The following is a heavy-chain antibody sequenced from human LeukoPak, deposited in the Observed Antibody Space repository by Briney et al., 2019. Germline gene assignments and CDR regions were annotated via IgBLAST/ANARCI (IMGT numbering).Heavy chain of an antibody. CDR1: GFTFSNYD. D-gene: IGHD1-14*01. V-gene: IGHV3-30*02. J-gene: IGHJ4*02. CDR3: VKDNPLDY. Sequence: GGSLRLSCGASGFTFSNYDMLWVGQAPGKGLDWVAFIRYDGNNKLYADSVKGRFTISRDNSKNTLYLHINSLRAEDTAVYYCVKDNPLDYWGQGTLVIVSS. CDR2: IRYDGNNK.